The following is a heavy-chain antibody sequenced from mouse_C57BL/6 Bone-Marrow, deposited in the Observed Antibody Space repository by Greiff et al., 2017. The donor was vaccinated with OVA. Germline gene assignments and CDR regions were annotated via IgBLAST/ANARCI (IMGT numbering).Heavy chain of an antibody. J-gene: IGHJ2*01. Sequence: EVHLVESGGDLVKPGGSLKLSCAASGFTFSSYGMSWVRQTPDKRLEWVATISSGGSYTYYPDSVKGRFTISRDNAKNTLYLQMSSLKSEDTAMYYCARHGVRRYYFDYWGQGTTLTVSS. CDR1: GFTFSSYG. CDR3: ARHGVRRYYFDY. V-gene: IGHV5-6*01. CDR2: ISSGGSYT.